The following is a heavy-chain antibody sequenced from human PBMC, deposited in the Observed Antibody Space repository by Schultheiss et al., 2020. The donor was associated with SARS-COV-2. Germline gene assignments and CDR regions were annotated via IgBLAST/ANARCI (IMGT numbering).Heavy chain of an antibody. CDR1: GYSFTSYW. D-gene: IGHD6-19*01. Sequence: GGSLRLSCKGSGYSFTSYWISWVRQMPGKGLEWMGIIYPGDSDTRYSPSFHGQVTISADKSISTAYLQWSSLKASDTAMYYCARQQQWPEISDYWGQGTLVTVSS. V-gene: IGHV5-51*01. CDR2: IYPGDSDT. J-gene: IGHJ4*02. CDR3: ARQQQWPEISDY.